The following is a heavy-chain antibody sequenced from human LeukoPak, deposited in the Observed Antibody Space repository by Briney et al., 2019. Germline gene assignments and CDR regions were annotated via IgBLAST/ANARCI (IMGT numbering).Heavy chain of an antibody. Sequence: PSETLSLTCTVSGGSISSSSYYWGWIRQPPGKRLEWIGSIYYSGSTYYNPSLKSRVTISVDTSKNQFSLKLSSVTAADTAVYYCARLVVVTATTDYWGQGTLVTVSS. J-gene: IGHJ4*02. D-gene: IGHD2-21*02. CDR2: IYYSGST. CDR3: ARLVVVTATTDY. V-gene: IGHV4-39*01. CDR1: GGSISSSSYY.